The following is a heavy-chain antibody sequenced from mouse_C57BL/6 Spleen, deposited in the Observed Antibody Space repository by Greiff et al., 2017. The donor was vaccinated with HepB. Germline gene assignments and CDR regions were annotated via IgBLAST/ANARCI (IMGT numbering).Heavy chain of an antibody. CDR3: ARKNPYYFDY. V-gene: IGHV5-17*01. J-gene: IGHJ2*01. CDR2: ISSGSSTI. Sequence: EVMLVESGGGLVKPGGSLKLSCAASGFTFSDYGMHWVRQAPEKGLEWVAYISSGSSTIYYADTVKGRFTISRDNAKNTLFLQMTSLRSEDTAMYYCARKNPYYFDYWGQGTTLTVSS. CDR1: GFTFSDYG.